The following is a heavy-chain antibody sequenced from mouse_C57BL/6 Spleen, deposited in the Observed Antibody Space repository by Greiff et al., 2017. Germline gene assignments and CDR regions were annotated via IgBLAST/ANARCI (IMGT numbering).Heavy chain of an antibody. V-gene: IGHV5-4*01. J-gene: IGHJ4*01. CDR3: ARDGVTTVVVRDYAMDY. CDR1: GFTFSSYA. CDR2: ISDGGSYT. D-gene: IGHD1-1*01. Sequence: EVHLVESGGGLVKPGGSLKLSCAASGFTFSSYAMSWVRQTPEKRLAWVATISDGGSYTYYPANVKGRFTISRDNAKNKLYLQMSHLKSEDTAKYYGARDGVTTVVVRDYAMDYWGQGTSVTVSS.